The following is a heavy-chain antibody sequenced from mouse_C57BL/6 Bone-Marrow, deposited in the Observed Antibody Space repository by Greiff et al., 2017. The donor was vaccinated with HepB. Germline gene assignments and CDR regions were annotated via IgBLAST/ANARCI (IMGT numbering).Heavy chain of an antibody. CDR2: IYPGSGNT. Sequence: QVQLKQSGPELVKPGASVKISCKASGYSFTSYYIHWVKQRPGQGLEWIGWIYPGSGNTKYNEKFKGKATLTADTSSSTAYMHLSSLTSEDSAVYYCARSTLRLGYFDYWGQGTTLTVSS. D-gene: IGHD4-1*01. V-gene: IGHV1-66*01. J-gene: IGHJ2*01. CDR1: GYSFTSYY. CDR3: ARSTLRLGYFDY.